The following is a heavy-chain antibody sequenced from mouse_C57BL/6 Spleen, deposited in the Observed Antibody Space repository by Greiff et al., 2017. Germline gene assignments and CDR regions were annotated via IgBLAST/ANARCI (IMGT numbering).Heavy chain of an antibody. CDR2: IDPANGNT. Sequence: VQLQQSVAELVRPGASVKLSCTASGFNIKNTYMHWVKQRPEQGLEWIGRIDPANGNTKYAPKFQGKATITADTSSNTAYLQLSSLTSEDTAIYYCASSAYYSNYGIDYWGQGTTLTVSS. J-gene: IGHJ2*01. V-gene: IGHV14-3*01. CDR3: ASSAYYSNYGIDY. D-gene: IGHD2-5*01. CDR1: GFNIKNTY.